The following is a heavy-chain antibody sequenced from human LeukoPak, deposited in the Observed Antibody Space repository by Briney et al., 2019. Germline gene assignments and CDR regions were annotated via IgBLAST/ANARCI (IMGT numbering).Heavy chain of an antibody. CDR1: GYTFTSYG. CDR2: ISAYNGNT. CDR3: ARDRGYDFWSGYRQKLNWFDP. Sequence: GASVKVSCKASGYTFTSYGISWVRQAPGQGLEWMGWISAYNGNTNYAQKLQGRVTMTTDTSTSTAYMELRSLRSDDTAVYYCARDRGYDFWSGYRQKLNWFDPWGQGTLVTVSS. J-gene: IGHJ5*02. D-gene: IGHD3-3*01. V-gene: IGHV1-18*01.